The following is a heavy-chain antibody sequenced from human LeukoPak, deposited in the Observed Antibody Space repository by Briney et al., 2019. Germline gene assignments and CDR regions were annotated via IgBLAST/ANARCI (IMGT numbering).Heavy chain of an antibody. V-gene: IGHV3-74*01. CDR3: AKTEVRIAAAGGDY. D-gene: IGHD6-13*01. CDR2: INGDGRNI. CDR1: GFTFSSYW. J-gene: IGHJ4*02. Sequence: GGSLRLSCVASGFTFSSYWMHWVRQDPRKGLVWVSRINGDGRNINYADSVRGRFTISRDNSKNTLYLQMNSLRAEDTAVYYCAKTEVRIAAAGGDYWGQGTLVTVSS.